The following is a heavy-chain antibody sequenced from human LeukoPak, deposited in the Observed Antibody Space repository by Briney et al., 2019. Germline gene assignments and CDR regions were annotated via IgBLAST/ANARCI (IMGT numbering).Heavy chain of an antibody. Sequence: SETLSLTCAVSGGSISTYYWSWIRQPPGKGLEWIGYINYSGSTNYNPSLKSRVSISVDTSKNQFSLKLISVTAADTAVYYCARDVTGGSYFDYWGQGTLVTVSS. CDR1: GGSISTYY. J-gene: IGHJ4*02. D-gene: IGHD1-26*01. V-gene: IGHV4-59*12. CDR3: ARDVTGGSYFDY. CDR2: INYSGST.